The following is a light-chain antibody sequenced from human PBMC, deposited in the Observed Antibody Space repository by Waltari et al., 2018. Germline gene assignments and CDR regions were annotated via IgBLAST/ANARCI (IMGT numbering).Light chain of an antibody. CDR1: SSDIGSPDY. V-gene: IGLV2-14*01. Sequence: QSALTQPASVSGSPGQSITISCTGTSSDIGSPDYVSWYHQHPGKAPQLLIYEVSNRPSGVSSRFSGSKSGNTASLTISGLQPEDEADYFCNSFRSDNTQVFGSGTEVSVL. J-gene: IGLJ1*01. CDR2: EVS. CDR3: NSFRSDNTQV.